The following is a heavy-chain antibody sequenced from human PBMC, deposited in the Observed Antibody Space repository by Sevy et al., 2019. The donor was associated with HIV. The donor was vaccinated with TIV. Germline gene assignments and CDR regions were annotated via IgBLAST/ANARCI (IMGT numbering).Heavy chain of an antibody. CDR2: ISGSGSTI. J-gene: IGHJ4*02. CDR1: GFTFSSYS. V-gene: IGHV3-48*01. Sequence: GGSLRLSCAASGFTFSSYSMNWVRQAPGKGLEWVSYISGSGSTIYYADSVKGRFTISRDNAKNSLYLQMNSLRAEDTAVYYCARLSGYSSSWSYFVYWGQGTLVTVSS. CDR3: ARLSGYSSSWSYFVY. D-gene: IGHD6-13*01.